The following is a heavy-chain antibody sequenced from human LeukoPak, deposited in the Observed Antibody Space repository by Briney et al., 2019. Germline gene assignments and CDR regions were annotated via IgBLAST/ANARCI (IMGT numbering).Heavy chain of an antibody. V-gene: IGHV4-59*08. Sequence: PSETLSLTRTVSVGAISRYYWSWVPQSPGKAPEWRGYIHYSGSTNYNPSLKSRVTTSVDRSKNELSLKLSSATAADTAVYYCARHGIAERPEEFDYWGQGTLVTVSS. CDR1: VGAISRYY. CDR3: ARHGIAERPEEFDY. D-gene: IGHD6-6*01. J-gene: IGHJ4*02. CDR2: IHYSGST.